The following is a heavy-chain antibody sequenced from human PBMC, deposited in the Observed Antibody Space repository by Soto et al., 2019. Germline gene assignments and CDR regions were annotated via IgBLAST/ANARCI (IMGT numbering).Heavy chain of an antibody. V-gene: IGHV1-2*04. CDR3: ARDSGKYCSGGSCYSKVFDY. CDR1: GYTFTGYY. CDR2: INPNSGGT. J-gene: IGHJ4*02. D-gene: IGHD2-15*01. Sequence: ASVKVSCKASGYTFTGYYMHWVRQAPGQGLEWMGWINPNSGGTNYAQKFQGWVTMTRDTSISTAYMELSRLRSDDTAVYYCARDSGKYCSGGSCYSKVFDYWGQGTLVTVSS.